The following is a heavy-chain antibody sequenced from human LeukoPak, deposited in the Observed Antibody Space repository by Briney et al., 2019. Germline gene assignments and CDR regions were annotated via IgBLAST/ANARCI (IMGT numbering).Heavy chain of an antibody. Sequence: GGSLRLSCAASGYTFSSYAMSWVRQAPGKGLEWVSAISGSGGSTYYADSVKGRFTISRDNSKNTLYLQMNSLRAEDTPVYYCAKDSGYSYGQPPHFDYWGQGTLVTVSS. CDR2: ISGSGGST. CDR1: GYTFSSYA. J-gene: IGHJ4*02. V-gene: IGHV3-23*01. D-gene: IGHD5-18*01. CDR3: AKDSGYSYGQPPHFDY.